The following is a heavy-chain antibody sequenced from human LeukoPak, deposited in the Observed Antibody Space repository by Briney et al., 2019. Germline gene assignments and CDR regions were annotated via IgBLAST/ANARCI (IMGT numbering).Heavy chain of an antibody. Sequence: GGSLRLSCAASGFTVSSNYMSWVRQAPGKGLEWVSAISGSGGSTYYADSVKGRFTISRDNSKNTLYLQMNSLRAEDTAVYYCAKVGQWLDWPLDYWGQGTLVTVSS. CDR2: ISGSGGST. CDR1: GFTVSSNY. CDR3: AKVGQWLDWPLDY. D-gene: IGHD6-19*01. J-gene: IGHJ4*02. V-gene: IGHV3-23*01.